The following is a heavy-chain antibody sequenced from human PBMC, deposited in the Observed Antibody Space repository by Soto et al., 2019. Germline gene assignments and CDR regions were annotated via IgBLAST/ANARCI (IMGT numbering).Heavy chain of an antibody. CDR1: GGSISSYY. CDR3: ASDRSFDWLLVQFDY. V-gene: IGHV4-59*01. J-gene: IGHJ4*02. D-gene: IGHD3-9*01. Sequence: PSETLSLTCTVSGGSISSYYWSWIRQPPGKGLEWIGYIYYSGSTNYNPSLKSRVTISVDTSKNQFSLKLSSVTAADTAVYYCASDRSFDWLLVQFDYWGQGTLVTVSS. CDR2: IYYSGST.